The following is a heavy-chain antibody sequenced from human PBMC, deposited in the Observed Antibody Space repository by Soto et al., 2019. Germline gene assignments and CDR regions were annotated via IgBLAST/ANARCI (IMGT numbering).Heavy chain of an antibody. J-gene: IGHJ6*02. V-gene: IGHV3-30-3*01. Sequence: GGSLRLSCAASGFTFSSYAMHWVRQAPGKGLEWVAVISYDGSNKYYADSVKGRFTISRDNSKNTLYLQMNSLRAEDTAVYYCARELYCGGDCLYYYYYGMDVWGQGTTVPVSS. CDR3: ARELYCGGDCLYYYYYGMDV. CDR1: GFTFSSYA. D-gene: IGHD2-21*02. CDR2: ISYDGSNK.